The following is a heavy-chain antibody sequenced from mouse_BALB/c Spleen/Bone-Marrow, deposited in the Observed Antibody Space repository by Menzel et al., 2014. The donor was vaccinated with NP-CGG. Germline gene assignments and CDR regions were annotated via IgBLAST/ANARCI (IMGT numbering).Heavy chain of an antibody. CDR3: AFYYYGSSLFAY. CDR1: GFNIXDTY. CDR2: IDPANGNT. D-gene: IGHD1-1*01. Sequence: SGAELVKPGASVKLSCTASGFNIXDTYMHWVKQRPEQGLEWIGRIDPANGNTKYDPKFQGKATITADTSSNTAYLQLSSLTSEDTAVYYCAFYYYGSSLFAYWGQGTLVTVSA. V-gene: IGHV14-3*02. J-gene: IGHJ3*01.